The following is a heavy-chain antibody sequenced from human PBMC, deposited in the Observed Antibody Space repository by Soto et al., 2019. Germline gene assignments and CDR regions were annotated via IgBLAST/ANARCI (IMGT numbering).Heavy chain of an antibody. CDR2: ISGSCGTT. D-gene: IGHD2-15*01. CDR3: AKPRAGFGRRSDTYYFDY. J-gene: IGHJ4*02. V-gene: IGHV3-23*01. CDR1: GFTFSSNA. Sequence: EVQLLESGGGLVQPGGSLRISCIGSGFTFSSNAMSWVRQAPGKGLEWVSAISGSCGTTYYADSVKGRFAVSRDNSNNTLYLQMNSPRAEDTAVYYCAKPRAGFGRRSDTYYFDYWGQGTLVTVSS.